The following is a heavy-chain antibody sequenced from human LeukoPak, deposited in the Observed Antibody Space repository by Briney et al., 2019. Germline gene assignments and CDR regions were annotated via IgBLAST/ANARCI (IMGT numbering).Heavy chain of an antibody. CDR3: AREEGDPSSGWYQNWFDP. CDR1: GFTFSSYG. J-gene: IGHJ5*02. D-gene: IGHD6-19*01. CDR2: ILYDGSNK. Sequence: WGGLRLSCAASGFTFSSYGMHWVRQAPGQGLGGGAVILYDGSNKYYADSVKGRFTISRDNSKNTLYLQMNSLRAEDTAVYYRAREEGDPSSGWYQNWFDPWGQGTLVTVSS. V-gene: IGHV3-33*01.